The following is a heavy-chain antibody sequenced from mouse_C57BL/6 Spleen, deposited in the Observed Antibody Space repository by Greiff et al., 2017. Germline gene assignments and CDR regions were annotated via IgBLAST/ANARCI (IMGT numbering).Heavy chain of an antibody. CDR2: IDPSDSYT. J-gene: IGHJ4*01. D-gene: IGHD1-1*01. CDR3: ARLTTVVASPSMGY. Sequence: VQLQQPGAELVMPGASVKLSCKASGYTFTSYWMHWVKQRPGQGLEWIGEIDPSDSYTNYNQKFKGKSTLTVDKSSSTAYMQLSSLTSEDSAVYYCARLTTVVASPSMGYWGQGTSVTVSS. V-gene: IGHV1-69*01. CDR1: GYTFTSYW.